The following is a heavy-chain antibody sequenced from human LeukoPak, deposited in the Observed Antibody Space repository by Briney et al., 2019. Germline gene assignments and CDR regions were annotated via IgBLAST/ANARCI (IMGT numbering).Heavy chain of an antibody. J-gene: IGHJ3*02. Sequence: PSETLSLTCAVYGGSFSGYYWSWIRRPPGKGLEWIGEINHSGSTNYNPSLKSRVTISVDTSKNQFSLKLSSVTAADTAVYYCARAGPLRYFDWLLSRGAFDIWGQGTMVTVSS. D-gene: IGHD3-9*01. CDR2: INHSGST. CDR3: ARAGPLRYFDWLLSRGAFDI. CDR1: GGSFSGYY. V-gene: IGHV4-34*01.